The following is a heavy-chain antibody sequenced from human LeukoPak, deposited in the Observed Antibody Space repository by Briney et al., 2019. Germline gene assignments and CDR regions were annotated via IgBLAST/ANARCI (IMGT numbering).Heavy chain of an antibody. CDR3: ARDSSRGLRYFDWSPSPFDY. J-gene: IGHJ4*02. CDR2: ISSSSSTI. V-gene: IGHV3-48*01. Sequence: GGSLRLSCAASGFTFSSYSMNWVRQAPGKGLEWVSYISSSSSTIYYADSVKGRFTISRDNAKNSLYLQMNSLRAEDTAVYYCARDSSRGLRYFDWSPSPFDYWGQGTLVTVSS. D-gene: IGHD3-9*01. CDR1: GFTFSSYS.